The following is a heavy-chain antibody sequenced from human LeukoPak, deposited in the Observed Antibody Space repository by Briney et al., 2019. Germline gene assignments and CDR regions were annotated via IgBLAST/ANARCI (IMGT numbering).Heavy chain of an antibody. J-gene: IGHJ4*02. CDR1: GFTFSSYA. V-gene: IGHV3-23*01. CDR3: AKEGSSAWYGDPLDY. Sequence: GGSLRLSCAASGFTFSSYAMSWVRQAPGKGLEWVSAISHSGGNTYYADSVKGRFTISRDNSKNTLYLQMNSLRAEDTAVYYCAKEGSSAWYGDPLDYWGQGTLVTVSS. D-gene: IGHD6-19*01. CDR2: ISHSGGNT.